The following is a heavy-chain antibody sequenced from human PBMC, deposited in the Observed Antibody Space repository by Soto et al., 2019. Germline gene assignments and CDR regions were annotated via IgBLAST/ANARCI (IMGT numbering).Heavy chain of an antibody. D-gene: IGHD3-3*01. CDR1: GGTFSSYA. Sequence: QVQLVQSGAEVKKPGSSVKVSCKASGGTFSSYAISWVRQAPGQGLEWMGGIIPIFGTANYAQKFQGRVTITADESTSTAYMELRSLRSEHTAVYYCAGGGTVRFLESTNTRDSFDYWGQGTLVSVSS. V-gene: IGHV1-69*12. J-gene: IGHJ4*02. CDR3: AGGGTVRFLESTNTRDSFDY. CDR2: IIPIFGTA.